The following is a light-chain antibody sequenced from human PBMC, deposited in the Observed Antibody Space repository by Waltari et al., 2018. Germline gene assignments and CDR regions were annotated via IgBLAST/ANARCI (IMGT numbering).Light chain of an antibody. CDR3: QQSYSIPPT. CDR1: QNINNF. J-gene: IGKJ5*01. V-gene: IGKV1-39*01. CDR2: AAS. Sequence: DIQMTQSPSFLSASVGDKVTVSCRTSQNINNFLNWYQQKPGRAPKLLIYAASTLASGVPSRFSGSGSGTDFTLTITSLQLEDFGTYFCQQSYSIPPTFGQGTRLEI.